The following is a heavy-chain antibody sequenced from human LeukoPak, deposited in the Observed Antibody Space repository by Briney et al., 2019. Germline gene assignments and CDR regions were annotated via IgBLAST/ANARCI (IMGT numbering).Heavy chain of an antibody. CDR1: GGSFSGYY. V-gene: IGHV4-34*01. J-gene: IGHJ6*03. CDR3: ARGRGIFGYSGYGFPEDYYMDV. D-gene: IGHD5-12*01. CDR2: INHSGST. Sequence: SETLSLTCAVYGGSFSGYYWSWIRQPPGKGLEWIGEINHSGSTNYNPSLKSRVTISVDTSKNQFSLKLSSVAAADTAVYYCARGRGIFGYSGYGFPEDYYMDVWGKGTTVTVSS.